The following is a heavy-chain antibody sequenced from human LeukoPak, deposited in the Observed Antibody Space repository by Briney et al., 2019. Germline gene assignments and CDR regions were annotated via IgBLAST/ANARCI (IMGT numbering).Heavy chain of an antibody. V-gene: IGHV1-18*01. J-gene: IGHJ5*02. CDR3: ARDQRGYGDSSGASKWIDP. CDR1: GYTFTSYG. Sequence: ASLKVSCKASGYTFTSYGINWVRQAPGQGLEWMGWISPYNGNTKYAEKIQRRVTITTDTSTSTAYMELRSLSSDDTAVYYCARDQRGYGDSSGASKWIDPWGQGTLVSVPS. D-gene: IGHD4-17*01. CDR2: ISPYNGNT.